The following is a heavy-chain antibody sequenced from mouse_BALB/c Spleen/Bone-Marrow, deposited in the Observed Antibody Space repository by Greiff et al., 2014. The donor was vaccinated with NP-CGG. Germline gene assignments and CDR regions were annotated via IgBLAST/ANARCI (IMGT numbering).Heavy chain of an antibody. Sequence: QVQLQQSGAEPARPGASVKLSCKASGYTFTSYWMQWVKQRPGQGLEWIGAIYPGDGDTRYTQKFKGKATLTADKSSSTAYMQLSSLASEDSAVYYCARGDYGSSYDYAMDYWGQGTSVPVSS. CDR2: IYPGDGDT. CDR1: GYTFTSYW. V-gene: IGHV1-87*01. CDR3: ARGDYGSSYDYAMDY. D-gene: IGHD1-1*01. J-gene: IGHJ4*01.